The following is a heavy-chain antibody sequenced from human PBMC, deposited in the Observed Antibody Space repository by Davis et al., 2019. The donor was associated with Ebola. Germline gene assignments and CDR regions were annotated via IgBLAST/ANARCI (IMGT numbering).Heavy chain of an antibody. CDR2: TYYTSKWNN. D-gene: IGHD5-12*01. CDR1: GDSVSSGG. Sequence: PSETLSLTCAISGDSVSSGGWNWIRQSPSRGLQWLGRTYYTSKWNNDYAVSVKSRIIINADTSKNQFSLQLNSLTPEDTAVYYCARGWLRTGFDSWGQGTLVTVSS. CDR3: ARGWLRTGFDS. V-gene: IGHV6-1*01. J-gene: IGHJ4*02.